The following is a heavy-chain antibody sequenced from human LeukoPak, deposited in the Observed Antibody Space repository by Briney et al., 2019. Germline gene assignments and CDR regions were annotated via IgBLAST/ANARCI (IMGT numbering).Heavy chain of an antibody. CDR1: GFTFSSYA. CDR2: ISGSGGST. Sequence: GGSLRLSCAASGFTFSSYAMSWVRQAPGKGLEWVSAISGSGGSTYYADSVKGRFTISRDNAKNSLYLQMNSLRAEDTAVYYCARENYYDSSGYYRAPGAFDIWGQGTMVTVSS. D-gene: IGHD3-22*01. V-gene: IGHV3-23*01. CDR3: ARENYYDSSGYYRAPGAFDI. J-gene: IGHJ3*02.